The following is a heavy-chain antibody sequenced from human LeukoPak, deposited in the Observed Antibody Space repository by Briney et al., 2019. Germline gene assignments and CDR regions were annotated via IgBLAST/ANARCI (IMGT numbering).Heavy chain of an antibody. J-gene: IGHJ6*03. CDR3: ATVPYGYLGYYYYYMDA. CDR2: IYSSGST. CDR1: GFTVSSNY. D-gene: IGHD5-18*01. V-gene: IGHV3-66*01. Sequence: PGGSLRLSCVASGFTVSSNYMTWVRQAPGKGLEWVSVIYSSGSTYYADSVKGRFTVSRDSSKNTLFLQMNSLRADDTAMYYCATVPYGYLGYYYYYMDAWGKGTTVTISS.